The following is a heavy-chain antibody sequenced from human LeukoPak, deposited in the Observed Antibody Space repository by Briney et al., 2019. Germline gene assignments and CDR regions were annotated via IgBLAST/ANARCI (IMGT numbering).Heavy chain of an antibody. CDR1: GFTFDSYG. V-gene: IGHV3-33*08. CDR2: IWYDGSNK. J-gene: IGHJ4*02. CDR3: ARGTIAAAGYYYFDY. D-gene: IGHD6-13*01. Sequence: PGQSLRLSCGASGFTFDSYGMHWVRQAPGKGLEWVAAIWYDGSNKYQRDSLKGRFTISRDNAKNSLYLQMNSLRAEDTAVYYCARGTIAAAGYYYFDYWGQGTQVSVSS.